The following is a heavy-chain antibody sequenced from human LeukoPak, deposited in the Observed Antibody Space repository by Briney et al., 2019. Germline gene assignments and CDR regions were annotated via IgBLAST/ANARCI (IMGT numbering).Heavy chain of an antibody. V-gene: IGHV4-61*02. J-gene: IGHJ4*02. D-gene: IGHD3-9*01. CDR2: IYTSGST. Sequence: PSETLSLTCTVSGGSISSGSYYWSWIRQPAGKGLEWIGRIYTSGSTNYNPSLKSRVTISVDTSKNQFSLKLSSVTAADTAVYYCARDRVGYDILTGYSRDYFDYWGQGTLVTVSS. CDR1: GGSISSGSYY. CDR3: ARDRVGYDILTGYSRDYFDY.